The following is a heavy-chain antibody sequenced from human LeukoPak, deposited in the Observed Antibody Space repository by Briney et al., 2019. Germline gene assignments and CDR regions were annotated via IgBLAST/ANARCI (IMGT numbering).Heavy chain of an antibody. D-gene: IGHD3-22*01. CDR1: GYTFTGYH. J-gene: IGHJ4*02. V-gene: IGHV1-2*02. CDR3: ARDVHRRDSSGYYFVY. CDR2: INPNSGGT. Sequence: ASVKVSCKASGYTFTGYHMHWVRQAPGQGLEWMGWINPNSGGTNYAQKFQGRVTMTRDTSISTAYMELSRLRSDDTAVYYCARDVHRRDSSGYYFVYWGQGTLVTVSS.